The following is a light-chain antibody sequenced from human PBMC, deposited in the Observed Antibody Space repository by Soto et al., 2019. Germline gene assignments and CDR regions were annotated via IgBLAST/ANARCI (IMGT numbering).Light chain of an antibody. CDR2: DAS. CDR3: QQRSNWPIT. Sequence: EIVLTQSPATLSLSPGERATLSCRASQSVGSYLAWYQQKPGQAPRLLIYDASNRATGIPARFSGSGSGTDFTLTISILEPEDYAVYYCQQRSNWPITFCQGTRLEIK. CDR1: QSVGSY. J-gene: IGKJ5*01. V-gene: IGKV3-11*01.